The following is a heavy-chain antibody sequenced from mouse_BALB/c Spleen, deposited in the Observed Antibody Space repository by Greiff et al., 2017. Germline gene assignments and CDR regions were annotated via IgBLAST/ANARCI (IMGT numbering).Heavy chain of an antibody. D-gene: IGHD2-3*01. V-gene: IGHV3-6*02. CDR2: ISYDGSN. CDR1: GYSITSGYY. J-gene: IGHJ1*01. Sequence: EVKLVESGPGLVKPSQSLSLTCSVTGYSITSGYYWNWIRQFPGNKLEWMGYISYDGSNNYNPSLKNRISITRDTSKNQFFLKLNSVTTEDTATYYCARGGGYYEDFDVWGAGTTVTVSS. CDR3: ARGGGYYEDFDV.